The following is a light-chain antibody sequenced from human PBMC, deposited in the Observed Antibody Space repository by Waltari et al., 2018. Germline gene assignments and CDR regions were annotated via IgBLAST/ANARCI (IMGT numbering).Light chain of an antibody. V-gene: IGLV2-23*02. Sequence: QSALTQPASVSGSPGQSITISCTGTSSDVGSSNLVSWYQQHPGNAPKLMIYEVTERPSGFSNRFSGSKSDNTASLTISGLQAEDEADYYCCSHAGSSIYVFGTGTKVTIL. CDR3: CSHAGSSIYV. CDR2: EVT. CDR1: SSDVGSSNL. J-gene: IGLJ1*01.